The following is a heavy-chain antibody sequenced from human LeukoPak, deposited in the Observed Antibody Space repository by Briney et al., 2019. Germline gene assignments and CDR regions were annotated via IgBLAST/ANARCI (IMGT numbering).Heavy chain of an antibody. CDR1: GYTFTGYY. J-gene: IGHJ6*02. D-gene: IGHD5-12*01. V-gene: IGHV1-2*02. CDR3: ARGEWLRFGNYYYYGMDV. CDR2: INPNSGGT. Sequence: GASVKVSCKASGYTFTGYYMHWVRQAPGQGLEWMGWINPNSGGTNYAQKFQGRVTMTRDTSISTAYMELSRLRSDDTAVYYCARGEWLRFGNYYYYGMDVWGQGTTVTVSS.